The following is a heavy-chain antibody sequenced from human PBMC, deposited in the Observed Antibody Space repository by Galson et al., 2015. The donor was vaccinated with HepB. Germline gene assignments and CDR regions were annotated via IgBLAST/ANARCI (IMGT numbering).Heavy chain of an antibody. D-gene: IGHD4-17*01. CDR1: GFTFDDFS. J-gene: IGHJ2*01. Sequence: SLRLSCAASGFTFDDFSMHWVRQAPGKGLEWVAGFGWDGGGIGYAESVKGRFTISRDNAKNSLYLQMNSLRTEDTALYYCAKVGGDGAYPDYWYFDLWGRGTLVTVSS. CDR2: FGWDGGGI. CDR3: AKVGGDGAYPDYWYFDL. V-gene: IGHV3-9*01.